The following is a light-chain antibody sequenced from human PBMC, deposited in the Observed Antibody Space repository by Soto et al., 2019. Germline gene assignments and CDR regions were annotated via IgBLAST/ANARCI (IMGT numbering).Light chain of an antibody. Sequence: EVVMTQSPATLSVSPGGRATLSCRASQSISSSYLAWYQQRPGQAPRLLIYGASSRATGIPDRFSGSGSGTDFTLSISSLQPEDFATYYCQQLNSYPFTFGQGTRLEI. V-gene: IGKV3D-20*02. CDR3: QQLNSYPFT. CDR1: QSISSSY. CDR2: GAS. J-gene: IGKJ5*01.